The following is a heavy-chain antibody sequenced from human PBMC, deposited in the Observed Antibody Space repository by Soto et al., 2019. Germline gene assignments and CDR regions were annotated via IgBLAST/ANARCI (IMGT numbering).Heavy chain of an antibody. D-gene: IGHD3-3*02. CDR2: IMPVFATP. CDR3: ARDKDRQQLGGNYYYILDV. J-gene: IGHJ6*02. Sequence: QVQLVQSGAEVKKPGSSVKVSCKASGGTFSTSAISWVRQAPGQGLEWVGGIMPVFATPDYAQKFQGRVTISADEXTTTAYLELTSLRTDDTAVYYCARDKDRQQLGGNYYYILDVWGQGTAIIVSS. CDR1: GGTFSTSA. V-gene: IGHV1-69*12.